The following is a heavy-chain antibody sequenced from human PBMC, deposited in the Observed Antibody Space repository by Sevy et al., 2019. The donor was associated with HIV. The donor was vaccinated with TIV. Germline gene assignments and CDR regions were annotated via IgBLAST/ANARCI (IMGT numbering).Heavy chain of an antibody. CDR3: AKGSRATDSAFDI. CDR1: GFTFSNYG. J-gene: IGHJ3*02. CDR2: ISYDGSTK. Sequence: GGSLRLSCAASGFTFSNYGMHWVRQAPGKGLEWVVVISYDGSTKYYADSVKGRFTISRDNSKNTVHLQMNSLRTEDTAVYYCAKGSRATDSAFDIWGQGTMVTVSS. V-gene: IGHV3-30*18. D-gene: IGHD3-22*01.